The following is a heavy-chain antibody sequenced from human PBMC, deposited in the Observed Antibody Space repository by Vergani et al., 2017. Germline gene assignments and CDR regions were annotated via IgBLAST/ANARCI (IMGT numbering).Heavy chain of an antibody. J-gene: IGHJ6*02. CDR1: GFTFNHYA. V-gene: IGHV3-23*01. Sequence: EVQLLESVGDLVQPGGSLRLSCAASGFTFNHYAMNWVRQAPGKGLEWVSCISGSVGSTYYAGSVKGRFTISRESSKNTLYLQMNSLSAGDTAVYYWANANPRNSGYDYLYYYHAMAVWGQGTTVTVSS. D-gene: IGHD5-12*01. CDR3: ANANPRNSGYDYLYYYHAMAV. CDR2: ISGSVGST.